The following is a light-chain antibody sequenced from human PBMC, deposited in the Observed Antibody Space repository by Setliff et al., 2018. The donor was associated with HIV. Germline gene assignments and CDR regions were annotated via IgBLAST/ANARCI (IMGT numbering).Light chain of an antibody. CDR1: SSDVGGYNY. CDR3: SSYTASSTLV. J-gene: IGLJ3*02. CDR2: DVS. V-gene: IGLV2-14*03. Sequence: QSVLNQPASVSGSPGQSITISCTGSSSDVGGYNYVSWYQQHPGKAPKLMIYDVSQRPSGVSDRFSGSKSGITASLTISGLQPEDESDYYCSSYTASSTLVFGGGTKVTVL.